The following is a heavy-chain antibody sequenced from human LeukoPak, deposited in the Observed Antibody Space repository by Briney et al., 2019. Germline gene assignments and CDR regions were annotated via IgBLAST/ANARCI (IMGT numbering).Heavy chain of an antibody. CDR3: ARERGTYYYGSGSYCFDY. CDR2: INPNSGGT. CDR1: GYTFTGYY. J-gene: IGHJ4*02. D-gene: IGHD3-10*01. Sequence: ASVKVSCKASGYTFTGYYMHWVRQAPEQGLEWMGWINPNSGGTNYAQKFQGRVTMTRDTSISTAYMELSRLRSDDTAVYYCARERGTYYYGSGSYCFDYWGQGTLVTVSS. V-gene: IGHV1-2*02.